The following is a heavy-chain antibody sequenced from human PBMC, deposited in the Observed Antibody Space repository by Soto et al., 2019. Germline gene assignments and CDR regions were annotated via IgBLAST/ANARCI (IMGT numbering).Heavy chain of an antibody. V-gene: IGHV4-31*02. CDR1: GGSISSGCYY. CDR2: IYYSGST. J-gene: IGHJ4*02. CDR3: AIGTPLDY. Sequence: SETLSLTCTVSGGSISSGCYYWSWIRQHPGKGLEWIGYIYYSGSTYYNPSLKSRVTISVDTSKNQFSLKLSSVTAADTAVYYCAIGTPLDYGGQGTLVTVPQ.